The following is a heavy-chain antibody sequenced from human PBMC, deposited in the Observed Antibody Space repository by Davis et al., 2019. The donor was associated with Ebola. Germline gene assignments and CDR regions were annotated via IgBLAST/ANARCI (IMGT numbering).Heavy chain of an antibody. J-gene: IGHJ4*02. D-gene: IGHD4-17*01. Sequence: AASVKVSCKASGETSTSYAMNWVRQAPGRGLEWMGWINTNTGNPTYAQGFTGRCVFSLDTSVSTAYLQISSLKAEDTAVYYCARVPDDYGDYQLFDYWGQGTLVTVSS. CDR1: GETSTSYA. CDR3: ARVPDDYGDYQLFDY. CDR2: INTNTGNP. V-gene: IGHV7-4-1*02.